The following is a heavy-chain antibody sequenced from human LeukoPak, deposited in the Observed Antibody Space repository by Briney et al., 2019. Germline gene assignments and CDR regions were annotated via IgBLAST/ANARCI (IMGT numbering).Heavy chain of an antibody. CDR1: GFSLSTSGVG. J-gene: IGHJ4*02. CDR2: IYWNDDK. CDR3: AHRQRAADFDY. Sequence: ESGPTLVKPPQTLTLTCTFSGFSLSTSGVGVGWIRQPPGKALEWLALIYWNDDKRYSPSLKSRLTITKDTSKNQVVLTMTNMDPVDTATYYCAHRQRAADFDYWGQGTLVTVSS. D-gene: IGHD6-25*01. V-gene: IGHV2-5*01.